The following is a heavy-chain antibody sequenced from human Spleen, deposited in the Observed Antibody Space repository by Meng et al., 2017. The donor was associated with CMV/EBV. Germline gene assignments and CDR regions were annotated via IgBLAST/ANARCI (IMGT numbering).Heavy chain of an antibody. D-gene: IGHD1-7*01. V-gene: IGHV1-69*02. Sequence: CKASGGNFSTYSFSWVRQAPGQGLEWMGTIIPIRGVADYAQKFQGRLTITAAKSTGTIYMELSSLRSEDTAVYYCARVNNWNFVWFDPWGQGTLVTVSS. CDR1: GGNFSTYS. J-gene: IGHJ5*02. CDR3: ARVNNWNFVWFDP. CDR2: IIPIRGVA.